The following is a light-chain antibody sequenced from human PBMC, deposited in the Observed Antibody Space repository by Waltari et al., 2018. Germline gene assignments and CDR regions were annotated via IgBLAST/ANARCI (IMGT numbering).Light chain of an antibody. V-gene: IGLV2-11*01. CDR2: YVS. J-gene: IGLJ3*02. CDR3: CSHAGSDTFWV. CDR1: SSAVGGYAF. Sequence: QSALTQPRSVSGPPGQSVPLSCPGTSSAVGGYAFLSWYQQHPGKAPKLIMYYVSQRPSGVPDRFSGSKSGNTASLTITGLQAEDEAEYYCCSHAGSDTFWVFGGGTKVTVL.